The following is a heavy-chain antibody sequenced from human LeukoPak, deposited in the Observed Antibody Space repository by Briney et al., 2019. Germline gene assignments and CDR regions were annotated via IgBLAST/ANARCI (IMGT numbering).Heavy chain of an antibody. CDR2: ISSRSSYI. J-gene: IGHJ4*02. D-gene: IGHD2-2*01. Sequence: GGSLRLSCAASGFTFSSYSMNWVRQAPGKGLEWVSSISSRSSYIYYADSVKGRFTISRDNAKNSLYLQMNSLRAEDTAVYYCASLSTAAFDYWGQGTLVTVSS. CDR1: GFTFSSYS. CDR3: ASLSTAAFDY. V-gene: IGHV3-21*04.